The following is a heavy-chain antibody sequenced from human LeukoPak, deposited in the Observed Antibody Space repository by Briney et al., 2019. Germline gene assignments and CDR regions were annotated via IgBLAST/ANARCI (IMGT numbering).Heavy chain of an antibody. V-gene: IGHV4-59*01. CDR1: GASITDNY. CDR2: IHSGGNT. D-gene: IGHD2/OR15-2a*01. J-gene: IGHJ6*04. Sequence: SETLSLTCSVSGASITDNYWMWIRQPPGKGLEWIGYIHSGGNTNYNPALRSRATFSIATSRAQFSLTLTSVSAADTAVYYCATQYYHISVWGKGTSVIVSS. CDR3: ATQYYHISV.